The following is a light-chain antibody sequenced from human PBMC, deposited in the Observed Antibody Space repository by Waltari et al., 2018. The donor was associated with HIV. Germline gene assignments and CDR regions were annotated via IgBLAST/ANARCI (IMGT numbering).Light chain of an antibody. Sequence: QSVLTQPPSASGTPGQRVTISCSGGSSNIGSNTVNWYQQPPGTAPKLLIYTNNQRPSGVPDRFSGSKSATSASLAISGLQSEDEADYYCTTWDASLNAWVFGGGTMLTVL. CDR1: SSNIGSNT. CDR2: TNN. V-gene: IGLV1-44*01. CDR3: TTWDASLNAWV. J-gene: IGLJ3*02.